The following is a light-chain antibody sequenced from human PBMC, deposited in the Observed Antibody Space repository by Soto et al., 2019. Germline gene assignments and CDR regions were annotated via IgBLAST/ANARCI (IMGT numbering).Light chain of an antibody. J-gene: IGKJ1*01. CDR1: QTISSL. V-gene: IGKV1-5*03. CDR2: KAS. CDR3: QHYNSYSEA. Sequence: IQMTQSPSTLSGSVGDRVTITCRACQTISSLLAWYQQKPGKAPKLLIYKASTLKSGVPSRFSGSGSGTEFTLTISSLQPDDFATYYCQHYNSYSEAFGQGTKVDI.